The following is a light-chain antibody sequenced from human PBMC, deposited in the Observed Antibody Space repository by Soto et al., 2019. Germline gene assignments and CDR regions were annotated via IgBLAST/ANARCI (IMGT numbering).Light chain of an antibody. Sequence: ETVLTHSPGTLSLSPGERAPLSCSASQTVRNRSVAWSQHRSRQAPRVLVHAASSSANGIPDRFSGSGPGTEFSLTNSRLEPEDFAVYHCQQYGNAPWTFGQGTKVQI. J-gene: IGKJ1*01. CDR2: AAS. V-gene: IGKV3-20*01. CDR3: QQYGNAPWT. CDR1: QTVRNRS.